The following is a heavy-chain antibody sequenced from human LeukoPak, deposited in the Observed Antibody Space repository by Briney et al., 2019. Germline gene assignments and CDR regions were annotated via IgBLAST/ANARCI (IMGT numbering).Heavy chain of an antibody. CDR3: ARGGYSSGLVY. CDR2: IYTSGST. CDR1: GGSISSGSYY. D-gene: IGHD6-19*01. Sequence: KTSETLSLTCTVSGGSISSGSYYWSWIRQPAGKGLEWIGRIYTSGSTNYNPSLKSRVTISVDTSKNQFSLKVSSVTAADTAVYYCARGGYSSGLVYWGRGTLVTVSS. V-gene: IGHV4-61*02. J-gene: IGHJ4*02.